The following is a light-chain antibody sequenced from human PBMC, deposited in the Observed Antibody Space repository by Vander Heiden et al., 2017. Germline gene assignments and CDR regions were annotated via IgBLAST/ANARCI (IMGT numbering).Light chain of an antibody. Sequence: IQMTESPSSLSASVGDRVTITCRASQSISSYLNWYQQKPGKAPKLLIYAASSWQSGVPSRFSGSGSGTDFTLTISSLQPEDFATYYCQQSYSTPQTFGQGTKVEIK. CDR1: QSISSY. CDR3: QQSYSTPQT. V-gene: IGKV1-39*01. J-gene: IGKJ1*01. CDR2: AAS.